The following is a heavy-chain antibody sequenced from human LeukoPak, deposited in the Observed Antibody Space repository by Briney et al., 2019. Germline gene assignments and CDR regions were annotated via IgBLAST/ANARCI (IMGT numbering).Heavy chain of an antibody. D-gene: IGHD6-13*01. V-gene: IGHV3-33*06. Sequence: GGSLRLSCAASGFTFSSYGMHWVRQAPGKGLEWVAVIWYDGSNKYYADYVKGRFTISRDNSKNTLYLQMNSLRAEDTAVYYCAKTSSTGAFDIWGQGTMVTVSS. J-gene: IGHJ3*02. CDR3: AKTSSTGAFDI. CDR1: GFTFSSYG. CDR2: IWYDGSNK.